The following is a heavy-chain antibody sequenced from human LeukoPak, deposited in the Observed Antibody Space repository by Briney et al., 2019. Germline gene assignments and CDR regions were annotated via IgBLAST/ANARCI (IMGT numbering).Heavy chain of an antibody. Sequence: GGSLRLSCAASGFTFSSYGMSWVRQAPGKGLEWVSAISGSGGSTYYADSVKGRFTISRDNSKNTLYLQMNSLRAEDTAVYYCAKGITMIVVVTASLDYWGQGTLVTVSS. D-gene: IGHD3-22*01. V-gene: IGHV3-23*01. CDR1: GFTFSSYG. CDR3: AKGITMIVVVTASLDY. J-gene: IGHJ4*02. CDR2: ISGSGGST.